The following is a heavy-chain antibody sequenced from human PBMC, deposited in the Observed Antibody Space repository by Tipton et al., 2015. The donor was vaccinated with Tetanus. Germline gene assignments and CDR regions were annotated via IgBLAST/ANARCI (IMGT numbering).Heavy chain of an antibody. J-gene: IGHJ4*02. CDR2: IVPAVGTT. V-gene: IGHV1-69*06. CDR3: ARGRITTLDY. D-gene: IGHD1-1*01. Sequence: QLVQSGAEMKKPGSSVKVSCMVSGGTFNTYTIYWVRQAPGQGLEWVGEIVPAVGTTKYAQKFQGRVRITADKSTSTAYMELNSLRPQDTAVYYCARGRITTLDYWGQGTLVTVFS. CDR1: GGTFNTYT.